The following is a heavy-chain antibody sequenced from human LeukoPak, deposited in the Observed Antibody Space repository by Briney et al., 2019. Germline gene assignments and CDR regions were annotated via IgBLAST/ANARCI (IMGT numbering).Heavy chain of an antibody. J-gene: IGHJ4*02. V-gene: IGHV3-23*01. Sequence: GGSLRLSCAASGFTLSSYAMSWVRQAPGKGLEWVSAISDSGNTYHADSVKGRFTISRDNARNSLYLQMNSLRGDDTAVYYCATWAGTATGFSGPFDYWSQGTPVTVSS. CDR3: ATWAGTATGFSGPFDY. CDR1: GFTLSSYA. CDR2: ISDSGNT. D-gene: IGHD6-13*01.